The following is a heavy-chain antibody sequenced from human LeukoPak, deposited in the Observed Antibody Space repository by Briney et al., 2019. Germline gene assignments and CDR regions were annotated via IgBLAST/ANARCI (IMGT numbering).Heavy chain of an antibody. D-gene: IGHD4-17*01. V-gene: IGHV4-59*12. J-gene: IGHJ2*01. Sequence: SETLSLTCTVSGGSISSYYWSWIRQPPGKGLEWIGYIRYSGGITYYNPSLKSRVTMSVDTSKNQFSLKLSSVTAADTAVYYCARGVTTVNYWYFDLWGRGTLVTVSS. CDR3: ARGVTTVNYWYFDL. CDR2: IRYSGGIT. CDR1: GGSISSYY.